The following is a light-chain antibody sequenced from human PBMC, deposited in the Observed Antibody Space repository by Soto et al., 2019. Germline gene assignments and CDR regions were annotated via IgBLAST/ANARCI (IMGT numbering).Light chain of an antibody. J-gene: IGLJ1*01. V-gene: IGLV1-40*01. CDR3: QSYDRSLSGSV. CDR1: SSNIGAGYD. Sequence: QSVLTQPPSVSGAPGQTITISCTGSSSNIGAGYDVHWYQQLPGRAPKLLIYGNNNRPSGVPDRFSGSRSGTSASLAITGLQAEDEADYYCQSYDRSLSGSVFGAGTKVTVL. CDR2: GNN.